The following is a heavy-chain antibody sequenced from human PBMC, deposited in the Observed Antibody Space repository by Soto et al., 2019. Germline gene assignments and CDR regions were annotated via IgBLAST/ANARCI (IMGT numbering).Heavy chain of an antibody. Sequence: EVQLVESGGGLVQPGGSLRLSCVASGFTVSSNYMSWVRQAPGKGLEWVSVIYSGGSTYYADSVKGRLTISRDDSKNTLYLQMNSLRAEDTAVYYCARYGIAASAHDYWGQGTLVTVSS. V-gene: IGHV3-66*01. J-gene: IGHJ4*02. CDR3: ARYGIAASAHDY. D-gene: IGHD6-13*01. CDR1: GFTVSSNY. CDR2: IYSGGST.